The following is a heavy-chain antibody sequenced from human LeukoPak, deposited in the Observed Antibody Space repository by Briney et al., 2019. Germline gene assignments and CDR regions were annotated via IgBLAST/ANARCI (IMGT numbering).Heavy chain of an antibody. CDR3: ARAIPDDGLGIRKGYYYYYMDV. CDR2: IFYTGST. Sequence: SETLSLTCTVSGGSISSYYWSWIRQPPGKGLEWIGYIFYTGSTNYKPSLRSRVTISVDTSKNQFSLKLSSVTAADTAVYYCARAIPDDGLGIRKGYYYYYMDVWGKGTTVTISS. CDR1: GGSISSYY. D-gene: IGHD7-27*01. V-gene: IGHV4-59*01. J-gene: IGHJ6*03.